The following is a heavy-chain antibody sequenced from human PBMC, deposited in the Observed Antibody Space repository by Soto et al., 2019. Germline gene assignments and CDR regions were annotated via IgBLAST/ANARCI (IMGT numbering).Heavy chain of an antibody. V-gene: IGHV5-51*01. CDR3: ARQDHSYGRVAAAYK. CDR1: GCNFTNYL. D-gene: IGHD5-18*01. J-gene: IGHJ4*02. Sequence: TLNISCKCSGCNFTNYLIDWVRPLPGKGLEWMGIIYPGDSDTRYSPSFQGQVTISADKSISTAYLQWSSLKASDTAMYYCARQDHSYGRVAAAYKWGQGTLVTVSS. CDR2: IYPGDSDT.